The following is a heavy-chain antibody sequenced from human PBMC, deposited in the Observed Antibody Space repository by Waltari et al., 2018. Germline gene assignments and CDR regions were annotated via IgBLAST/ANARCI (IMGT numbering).Heavy chain of an antibody. V-gene: IGHV1-69*05. CDR2: INPISGTA. CDR1: GGTVSSYA. CDR3: ARSPTARSGPFDY. J-gene: IGHJ4*02. Sequence: QVQLVQSGAEVKKPGSSVKVSCKASGGTVSSYAISWVRQAPGQGLEWMGGINPISGTANYSPNVQSRITITTDDSTRTACMKLSSLGSDDTAVYCCARSPTARSGPFDYWGQGTLVTVSS. D-gene: IGHD2-8*02.